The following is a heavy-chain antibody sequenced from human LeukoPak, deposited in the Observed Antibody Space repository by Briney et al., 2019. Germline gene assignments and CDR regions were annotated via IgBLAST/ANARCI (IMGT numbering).Heavy chain of an antibody. Sequence: QPGGSLRLSRAASGFTFSSNVMSWVRQAPGKGLEWVSLVSGSGGSTYYADSVKGRFTISRDNSKNTLYLQMNSLRDEDTAVYYCAKDQWSDYWGQGTLVTVSS. V-gene: IGHV3-23*01. CDR1: GFTFSSNV. CDR3: AKDQWSDY. D-gene: IGHD6-19*01. J-gene: IGHJ4*02. CDR2: VSGSGGST.